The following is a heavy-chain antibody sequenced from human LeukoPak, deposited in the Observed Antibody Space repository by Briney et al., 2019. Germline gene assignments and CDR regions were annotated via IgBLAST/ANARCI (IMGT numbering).Heavy chain of an antibody. D-gene: IGHD4-23*01. V-gene: IGHV3-74*01. CDR2: IASDGSST. CDR3: ARGRPHGNDY. J-gene: IGHJ4*02. Sequence: GGSLRLSCAASGFTFSSYWMNWVRQAPGKGLVWVSRIASDGSSTTYADSVKGRFSISRDNAMNTLYLQMNSLRVEDTAVYYCARGRPHGNDYWGQGTLVAVSS. CDR1: GFTFSSYW.